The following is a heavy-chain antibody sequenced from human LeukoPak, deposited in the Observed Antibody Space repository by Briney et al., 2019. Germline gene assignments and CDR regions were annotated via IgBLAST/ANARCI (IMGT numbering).Heavy chain of an antibody. CDR2: FYYRGST. J-gene: IGHJ4*02. V-gene: IGHV4-59*01. D-gene: IGHD1-26*01. Sequence: SETLSLTCTVSGGSISSYYWRWIRHPPGKGREWIGYFYYRGSTNFNPSLKGRVTIPLDTPQNQFSLKLSSRTAADHALFYLGRVNGGSYGIDYWGQGTLVTVSS. CDR3: GRVNGGSYGIDY. CDR1: GGSISSYY.